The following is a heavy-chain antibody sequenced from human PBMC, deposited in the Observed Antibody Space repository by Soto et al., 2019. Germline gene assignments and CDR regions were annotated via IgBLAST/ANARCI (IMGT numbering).Heavy chain of an antibody. CDR1: GGSISSSSYY. CDR2: IYYSGST. V-gene: IGHV4-39*01. Sequence: SETLSLTCTVSGGSISSSSYYWGWIRQPPGKGLEWIGSIYYSGSTYYHPSLKSRVTISVDTSKNQFSLKLSSVTAADTAVYYCARGDGVTPGGAFDIWGQGTMVTVSS. D-gene: IGHD2-15*01. J-gene: IGHJ3*02. CDR3: ARGDGVTPGGAFDI.